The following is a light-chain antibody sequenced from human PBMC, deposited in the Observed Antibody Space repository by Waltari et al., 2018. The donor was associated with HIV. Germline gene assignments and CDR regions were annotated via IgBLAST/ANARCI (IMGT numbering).Light chain of an antibody. CDR2: RDN. Sequence: QSVLTQPPSASGTPGQRVTISCSGSSSNIGGNFVYWYRQLPGTAPKLPLYRDNQRPSGVPDRFSGSKSGTSASLAISGLRSEDEADYYCAAWDDSLTGVVFGGGTKLTVL. CDR3: AAWDDSLTGVV. CDR1: SSNIGGNF. V-gene: IGLV1-47*01. J-gene: IGLJ2*01.